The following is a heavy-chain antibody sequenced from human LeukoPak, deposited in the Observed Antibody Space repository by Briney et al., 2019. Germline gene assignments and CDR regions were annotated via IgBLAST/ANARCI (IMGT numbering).Heavy chain of an antibody. CDR3: ARSRMVRGSSFDY. D-gene: IGHD3-10*01. J-gene: IGHJ4*02. V-gene: IGHV3-33*01. CDR2: IWYDGSNK. Sequence: PGGSLRLSCAASGVTFSSYGMHWVRQAPGKGLEWVAVIWYDGSNKYYGDSVKGRFTISRDNSKNTLYLQMNSLRAEDTAVYYCARSRMVRGSSFDYWGQGTLVTVSS. CDR1: GVTFSSYG.